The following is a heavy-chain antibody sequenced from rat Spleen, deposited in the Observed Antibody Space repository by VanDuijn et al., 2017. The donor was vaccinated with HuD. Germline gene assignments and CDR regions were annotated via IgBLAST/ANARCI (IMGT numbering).Heavy chain of an antibody. D-gene: IGHD5-1*01. CDR1: GFTFSDYY. J-gene: IGHJ2*01. CDR3: ARRRRNWYYFEY. V-gene: IGHV5-29*01. Sequence: EVQLVESDGGLVQPGRSLKLSCAASGFTFSDYYMAWVRQAPAKGLEWVATIKYDGTSPYYRDSVKGRFTISRDNAKSTLYLQMDSLRSEDTATYYCARRRRNWYYFEYWGQGVMVTVSS. CDR2: IKYDGTSP.